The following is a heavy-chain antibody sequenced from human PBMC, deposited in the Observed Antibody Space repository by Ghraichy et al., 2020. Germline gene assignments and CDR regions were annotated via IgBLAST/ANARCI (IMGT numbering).Heavy chain of an antibody. CDR2: IIPIFGTA. Sequence: SVKVSCKASGGTFSSYAISWVRQAPGQGLEWMGGIIPIFGTANYAQKFQGRVTITADESTSTDYMELSSLRSEDTAAYYCARLSGSEGGYYYYGMDVWGQGTTVTVSS. J-gene: IGHJ6*02. V-gene: IGHV1-69*13. D-gene: IGHD1-26*01. CDR3: ARLSGSEGGYYYYGMDV. CDR1: GGTFSSYA.